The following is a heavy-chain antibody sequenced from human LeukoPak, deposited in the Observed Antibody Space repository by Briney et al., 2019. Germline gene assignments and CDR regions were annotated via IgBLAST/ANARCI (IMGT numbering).Heavy chain of an antibody. CDR2: IIPIFGPP. D-gene: IGHD3-22*01. Sequence: ASVKVSCKASGYTSGYTFSSNTISWVRQAPGQGLEWLGGIIPIFGPPNTAQKFQGRVTITADESTSTVHMELSSLTSEDTAVYYCAREKPFYDSSGYYYPIAFDYWGQGTLVTVSS. J-gene: IGHJ4*02. V-gene: IGHV1-69*13. CDR3: AREKPFYDSSGYYYPIAFDY. CDR1: GYTSGYTFSSNT.